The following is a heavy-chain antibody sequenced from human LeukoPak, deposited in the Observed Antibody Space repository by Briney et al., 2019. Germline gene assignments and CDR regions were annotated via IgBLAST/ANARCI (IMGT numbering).Heavy chain of an antibody. CDR1: GGSISSHY. Sequence: SETLSLTCTVSGGSISSHYWSWIRQPPGKGLEWIGYIYYTGSTNYNPSLQSRVTISVDTSNNPFSLKLSSVTAADTAVYYCARGGWSHAYWGQGTLVTVSS. V-gene: IGHV4-59*11. J-gene: IGHJ1*01. CDR2: IYYTGST. CDR3: ARGGWSHAY. D-gene: IGHD6-19*01.